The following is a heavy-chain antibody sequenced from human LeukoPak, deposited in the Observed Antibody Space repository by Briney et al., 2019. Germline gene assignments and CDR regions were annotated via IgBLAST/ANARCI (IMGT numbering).Heavy chain of an antibody. Sequence: ASVKVSCKVSGYILTELSMHWVRQAPGKGLEWMGGFDPEDGETIYAQKFQGRVTMTEDTSTDTAYMELSSLRSEDTAVYYCATEGYSSSWYPYYFDYWGQGTLVTVSS. J-gene: IGHJ4*02. CDR3: ATEGYSSSWYPYYFDY. CDR1: GYILTELS. V-gene: IGHV1-24*01. CDR2: FDPEDGET. D-gene: IGHD6-13*01.